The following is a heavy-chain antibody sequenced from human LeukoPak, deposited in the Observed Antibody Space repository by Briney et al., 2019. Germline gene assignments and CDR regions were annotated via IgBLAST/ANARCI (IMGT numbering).Heavy chain of an antibody. J-gene: IGHJ3*02. D-gene: IGHD2-2*01. CDR1: GDSVSSNSAA. CDR2: TYYRSKWYN. V-gene: IGHV6-1*01. CDR3: ARLSGAVVVPAADDAFDI. Sequence: KASQTLSLTCAISGDSVSSNSAAWNWIRQSPSRCLEWLGRTYYRSKWYNDYAGSVKSRITINPDTSKNQFSLQLSSVTAADTAVYYCARLSGAVVVPAADDAFDIWGQGTMVTVSS.